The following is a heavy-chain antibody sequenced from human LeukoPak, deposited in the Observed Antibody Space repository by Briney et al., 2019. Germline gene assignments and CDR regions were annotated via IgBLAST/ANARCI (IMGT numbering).Heavy chain of an antibody. V-gene: IGHV4-31*03. Sequence: SETLSLTCTVSGGSISSGGYYWSWIRQHPGKGLEWIGYIYYSGSTYYNPSLKSRVTISVDTSKNQFSLKLSSVTAADTAVYYCARVAYYYYHMDVWGKGTTVTVSS. CDR1: GGSISSGGYY. CDR2: IYYSGST. J-gene: IGHJ6*03. CDR3: ARVAYYYYHMDV.